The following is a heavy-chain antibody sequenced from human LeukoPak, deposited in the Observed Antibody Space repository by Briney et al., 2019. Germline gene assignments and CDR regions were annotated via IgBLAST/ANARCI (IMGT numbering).Heavy chain of an antibody. Sequence: PGGSLRLSCAASGFTFSSYSMNWVRQAPGKGLEWVSSISSSSSYIYYADSVKGRFTISRDNAKNSLYLQMNSLRAEDTAVYYCARRTRPPRDYYGSGSYYSENWFDPWGQGTLVTVSS. D-gene: IGHD3-10*01. CDR1: GFTFSSYS. V-gene: IGHV3-21*01. J-gene: IGHJ5*02. CDR3: ARRTRPPRDYYGSGSYYSENWFDP. CDR2: ISSSSSYI.